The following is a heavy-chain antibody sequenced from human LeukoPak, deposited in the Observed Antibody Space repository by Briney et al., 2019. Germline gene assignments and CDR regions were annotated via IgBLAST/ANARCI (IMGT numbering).Heavy chain of an antibody. J-gene: IGHJ4*01. CDR1: GVTIDQYA. V-gene: IGHV3-43*02. CDR3: ARDRGAYCGGDCYLGFDY. CDR2: ISPDGRTT. Sequence: GGSLRLSCAASGVTIDQYALFWVRQAPGKGLEWVSLISPDGRTTFYADSVTGRFTISRDNAKKSLYLQMTSLTAEDTAVYYCARDRGAYCGGDCYLGFDYWGRGTLVTVSS. D-gene: IGHD2-21*02.